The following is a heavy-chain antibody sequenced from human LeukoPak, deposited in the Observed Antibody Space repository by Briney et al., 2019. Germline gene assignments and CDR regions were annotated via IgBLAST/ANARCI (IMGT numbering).Heavy chain of an antibody. CDR3: ARDKSGAYDFWSGSDGSRYFDY. J-gene: IGHJ4*02. CDR2: IYYSGST. CDR1: GSSISSSSYY. D-gene: IGHD3-3*01. Sequence: SETLSLTCTVSGSSISSSSYYWGWIRQPPGKGLEWIGSIYYSGSTYYNPSLKSRVTISVDTSKNQFSLKLSSVTAADTAVYYCARDKSGAYDFWSGSDGSRYFDYWGQGTLVTVSS. V-gene: IGHV4-39*07.